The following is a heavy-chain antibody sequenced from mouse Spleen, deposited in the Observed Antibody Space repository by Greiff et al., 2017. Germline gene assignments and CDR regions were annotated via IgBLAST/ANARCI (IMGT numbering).Heavy chain of an antibody. CDR1: GYTFTDYY. J-gene: IGHJ3*01. CDR2: IYPGSGNT. Sequence: QVQLQQSGAELVRPGASVKLSCKASGYTFTDYYINWVKQRPGQGLEWIARIYPGSGNTYYNEKFKGKATLTAEKSSSTAYMQLSSLTSEDSAVYFCARSSNWEEWFAYWGQGTLVTVSA. D-gene: IGHD4-1*01. CDR3: ARSSNWEEWFAY. V-gene: IGHV1-76*01.